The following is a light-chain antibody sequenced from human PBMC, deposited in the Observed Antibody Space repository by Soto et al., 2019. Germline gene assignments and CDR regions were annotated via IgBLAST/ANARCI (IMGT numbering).Light chain of an antibody. CDR3: AAWDDSLNADV. CDR1: RSNIGSNL. Sequence: QPVLTQPPSVSATPGQRVTISCSGSRSNIGSNLVHWYQQLPGTAPKLLIYSNNQRPSGVPARVSGSKSGTSASLASSGLQSEDESDYYCAAWDDSLNADVFGTGTKLTVL. V-gene: IGLV1-44*01. J-gene: IGLJ1*01. CDR2: SNN.